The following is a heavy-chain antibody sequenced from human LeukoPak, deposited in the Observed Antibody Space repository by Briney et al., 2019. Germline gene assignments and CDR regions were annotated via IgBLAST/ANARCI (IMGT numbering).Heavy chain of an antibody. CDR1: GFTFSSYW. D-gene: IGHD6-19*01. J-gene: IGHJ4*02. CDR3: ARGYSSGWLFDY. CDR2: IKQDGSEK. V-gene: IGHV3-7*03. Sequence: GGFLRLSCAASGFTFSSYWMSWVRKAPGKGLEWVANIKQDGSEKSYVDSVKGRFTISRDNAKNSLYLQMNSLRAEDTAVYYCARGYSSGWLFDYWGQGTLVTVSS.